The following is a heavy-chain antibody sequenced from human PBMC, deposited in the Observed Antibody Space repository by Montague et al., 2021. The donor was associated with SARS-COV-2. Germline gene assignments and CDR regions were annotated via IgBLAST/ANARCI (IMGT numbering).Heavy chain of an antibody. CDR2: IYYSGST. CDR1: GGSISSSNW. V-gene: IGHV4-61*01. J-gene: IGHJ4*02. Sequence: SETLSLTCAVSGGSISSSNWWSWIRQPPGKGLEWIGYIYYSGSTNYNPSLKSRVTISVDTSKNQFSLKLSSVTAADTAVYYCARGFDYWGQGTLVTVSS. CDR3: ARGFDY.